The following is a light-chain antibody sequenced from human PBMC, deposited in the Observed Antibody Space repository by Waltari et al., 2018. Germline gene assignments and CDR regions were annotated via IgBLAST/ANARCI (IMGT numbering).Light chain of an antibody. V-gene: IGLV3-21*01. J-gene: IGLJ2*01. CDR1: DIGNKS. CDR2: DNS. CDR3: QVWDSGDDQVV. Sequence: SYVLAQPPSVSVAPGKTARITCGGDDIGNKSVHWYHQKSGQAPVLVINDNSDRPSGIPERFPGSNSGNTATLTISRVEVGDEADYYCQVWDSGDDQVVFGGGTKLTV.